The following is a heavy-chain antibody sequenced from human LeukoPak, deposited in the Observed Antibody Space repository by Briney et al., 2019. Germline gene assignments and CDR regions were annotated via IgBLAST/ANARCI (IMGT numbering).Heavy chain of an antibody. D-gene: IGHD1-1*01. Sequence: GGSLRLSCAASGFTFSSYAMHWVRQAPGKGLEWVAVISYDGSNKYYADSVKGRFTISRDNSKNTLYLQMNSLRAEDTAVYYCARSPAIRNGNHFDYWGQGTWSPSPQ. CDR2: ISYDGSNK. CDR3: ARSPAIRNGNHFDY. J-gene: IGHJ4*02. CDR1: GFTFSSYA. V-gene: IGHV3-30*04.